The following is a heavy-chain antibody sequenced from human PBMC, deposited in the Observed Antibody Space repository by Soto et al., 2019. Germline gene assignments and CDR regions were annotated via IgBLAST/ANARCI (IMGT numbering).Heavy chain of an antibody. V-gene: IGHV3-11*05. CDR2: ISSSSSYT. CDR3: ATVGGYAFDY. CDR1: GFIFSDYY. J-gene: IGHJ4*02. Sequence: QVQLEESGGSLVKPGGSLRLSCAASGFIFSDYYMSWIRQAPGQGLEWVSHISSSSSYTNYVDSVKGRFTISRDNAKNSLYLQMNSLRTEDTAVYYCATVGGYAFDYWGQGTLVTVSS. D-gene: IGHD5-12*01.